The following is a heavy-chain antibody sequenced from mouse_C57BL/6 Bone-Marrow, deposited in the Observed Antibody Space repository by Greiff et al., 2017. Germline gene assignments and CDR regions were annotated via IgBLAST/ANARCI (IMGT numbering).Heavy chain of an antibody. CDR2: INPNNGGT. CDR3: ARCPSHYYAMDY. J-gene: IGHJ4*01. CDR1: GYTFTDYN. V-gene: IGHV1-18*01. Sequence: EVKLVESGPELVKPGASVKIPCKASGYTFTDYNMDWVKQSHGKSLEWIGDINPNNGGTIYNQKFKGKATLTVDKSSSTAYMELRSLTSEDTAVYYCARCPSHYYAMDYWGQGTSGTVSS.